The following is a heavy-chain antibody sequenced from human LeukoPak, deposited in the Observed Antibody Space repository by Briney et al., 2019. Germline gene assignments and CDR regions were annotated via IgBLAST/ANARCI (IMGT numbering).Heavy chain of an antibody. D-gene: IGHD1-1*01. Sequence: PGGSLRLSCAVSGLTFRNYWMHWVRQAPGKGLVWVSHINGDGSDISYADSVKGLFTISRDNAKNTLSLQMNSLTDDDTALYYCTGGFGHNWSPFENWGQGTLVTVSS. CDR3: TGGFGHNWSPFEN. V-gene: IGHV3-74*01. CDR1: GLTFRNYW. J-gene: IGHJ4*02. CDR2: INGDGSDI.